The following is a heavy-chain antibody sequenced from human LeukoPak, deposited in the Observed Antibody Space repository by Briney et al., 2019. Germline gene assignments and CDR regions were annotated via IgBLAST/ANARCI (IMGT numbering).Heavy chain of an antibody. CDR2: ISAYNGNT. Sequence: ASVNVSCKASGYTFTSYGISWVRQAPGQGLEWMGWISAYNGNTNYAQKLQGRVTMTTDTSTSTAYMELRSLRSDDTAVYYCARVPIIAAAGRGFDYWGQGTLVTVSS. V-gene: IGHV1-18*01. CDR1: GYTFTSYG. J-gene: IGHJ4*02. CDR3: ARVPIIAAAGRGFDY. D-gene: IGHD6-13*01.